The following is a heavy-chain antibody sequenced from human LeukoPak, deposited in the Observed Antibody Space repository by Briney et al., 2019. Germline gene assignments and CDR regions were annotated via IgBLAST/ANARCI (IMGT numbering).Heavy chain of an antibody. CDR3: ARELRYDSSGYYYGNWFDP. Sequence: SETLSLTCTVSGGSISGYYWSWIRQPPGKGLEWIGYIYYSGSTNYNPSLKSRVTISVDTSKNQFSLKLSSVTAADTAVYYCARELRYDSSGYYYGNWFDPWGQGTLVTVSS. CDR1: GGSISGYY. CDR2: IYYSGST. J-gene: IGHJ5*02. D-gene: IGHD3-22*01. V-gene: IGHV4-59*01.